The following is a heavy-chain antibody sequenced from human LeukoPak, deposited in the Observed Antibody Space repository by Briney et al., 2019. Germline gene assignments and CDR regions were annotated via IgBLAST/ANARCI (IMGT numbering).Heavy chain of an antibody. Sequence: SETLSLTCTVSGGSISSYYWSWIRQPPGKGLEWIGYIYYSGSTNYNPSPKSRVTISVETSKNEFSLKLRSVTAADTAVYYCARVTGYRIEDYFDYWGQGTLVTVSS. CDR3: ARVTGYRIEDYFDY. CDR2: IYYSGST. D-gene: IGHD6-13*01. J-gene: IGHJ4*02. CDR1: GGSISSYY. V-gene: IGHV4-59*01.